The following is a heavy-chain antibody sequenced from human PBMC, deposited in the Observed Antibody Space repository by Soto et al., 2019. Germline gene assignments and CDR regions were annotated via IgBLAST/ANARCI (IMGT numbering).Heavy chain of an antibody. CDR3: ARAPPMVRRATYYYGMDV. V-gene: IGHV1-3*01. J-gene: IGHJ6*02. Sequence: ASVKVSCKASGYTFTSYAMHWVRQAPGQRLEWMGWINAGNGNTKYSQKFQGRVTITRDTSASTAYMELSSLRSEDTAVYYCARAPPMVRRATYYYGMDVWGQGTTVTVSS. CDR1: GYTFTSYA. D-gene: IGHD3-10*01. CDR2: INAGNGNT.